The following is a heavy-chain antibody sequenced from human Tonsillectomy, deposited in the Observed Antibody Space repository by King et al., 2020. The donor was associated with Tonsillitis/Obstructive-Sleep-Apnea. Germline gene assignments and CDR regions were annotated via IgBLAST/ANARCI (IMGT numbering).Heavy chain of an antibody. CDR2: ISYDGSNK. V-gene: IGHV3-30*04. Sequence: VQLVESGGGVVQPGRSLRLSCAASGFTFSSYTMHWVRQAPGKGLEWVAVISYDGSNKFYADSVKGRFTISRDNSKKTLYLQMNSLRAEDTAVYYCARVGVESSWYYYNTPIDAFDIWGQGTMVTVSS. CDR3: ARVGVESSWYYYNTPIDAFDI. D-gene: IGHD6-13*01. CDR1: GFTFSSYT. J-gene: IGHJ3*02.